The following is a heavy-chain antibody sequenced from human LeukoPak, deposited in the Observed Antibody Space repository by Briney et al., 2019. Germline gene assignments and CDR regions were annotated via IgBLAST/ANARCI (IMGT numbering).Heavy chain of an antibody. D-gene: IGHD6-19*01. CDR1: GGSISSYY. CDR3: ARKGRSGWYGYPRVITYYFDY. Sequence: SETLSLTCTVSGGSISSYYWSWIRQPPGKGLEWIGYIYHSGSTYYNPSLKSRVTISVDTSKNQFSLKLSSVTAADTAVYYCARKGRSGWYGYPRVITYYFDYWGQGTLVTVSS. CDR2: IYHSGST. J-gene: IGHJ4*02. V-gene: IGHV4-59*01.